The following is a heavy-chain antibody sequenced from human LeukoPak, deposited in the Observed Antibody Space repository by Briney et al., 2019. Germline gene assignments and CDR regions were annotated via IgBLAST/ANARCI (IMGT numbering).Heavy chain of an antibody. CDR3: ARDGPRLTGDPHYYYMDV. CDR1: GFTFSNG. J-gene: IGHJ6*03. Sequence: GGSLRLSCVASGFTFSNGMHWVRQAPGKGLEWVAVISDDGINRYYLDSVKGRFTISRDNAKNSLYLQMNSLRAEDTAVYYCARDGPRLTGDPHYYYMDVWGKGTTVTVSS. D-gene: IGHD7-27*01. CDR2: ISDDGINR. V-gene: IGHV3-30*03.